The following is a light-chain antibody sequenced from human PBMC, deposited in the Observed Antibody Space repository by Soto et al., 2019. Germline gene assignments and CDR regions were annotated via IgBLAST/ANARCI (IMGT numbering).Light chain of an antibody. Sequence: DIQMTQSPSSLSASVGDRVTITCRASQTISNWLAWYQQKPGRAPKLLIYAASTLESGVPSRFSGRGSGTEFTLTISSLQPDDFATYYCQHSNSHLCTFGQGTKLAI. V-gene: IGKV1-5*01. CDR1: QTISNW. J-gene: IGKJ2*02. CDR2: AAS. CDR3: QHSNSHLCT.